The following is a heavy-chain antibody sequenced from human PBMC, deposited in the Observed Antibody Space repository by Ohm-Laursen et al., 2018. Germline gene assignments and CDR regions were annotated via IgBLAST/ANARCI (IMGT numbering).Heavy chain of an antibody. J-gene: IGHJ4*02. CDR1: GGSISSYY. V-gene: IGHV4-59*12. D-gene: IGHD5-12*01. Sequence: TLSLTCTVSGGSISSYYWSWIRQPPGKGLEWIGYIYYSGSTNYNPSLKSRVTISVDTSQNQFSLKLKSVTAADTAVYYCARDSGYDRTNFDYWGQGTLVTVSS. CDR3: ARDSGYDRTNFDY. CDR2: IYYSGST.